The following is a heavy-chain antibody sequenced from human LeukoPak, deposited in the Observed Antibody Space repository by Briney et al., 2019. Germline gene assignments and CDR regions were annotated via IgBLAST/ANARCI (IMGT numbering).Heavy chain of an antibody. CDR2: IYHSGST. CDR1: GGSISSGGSS. V-gene: IGHV4-30-2*01. J-gene: IGHJ5*02. Sequence: PSETLSLICAVSGGSISSGGSSWNWIRQPPGKGLEWIGYIYHSGSTYYNPSLKSRVTISVDRSKNQFSLKLSSVTAADTAVYYCAREPRDNWFDPWGQGTLVTVSS. CDR3: AREPRDNWFDP. D-gene: IGHD3-10*01.